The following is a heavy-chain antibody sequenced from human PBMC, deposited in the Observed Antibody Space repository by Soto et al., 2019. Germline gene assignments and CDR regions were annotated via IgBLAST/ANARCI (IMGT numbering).Heavy chain of an antibody. J-gene: IGHJ6*04. Sequence: ASVKVSCKASGYTFTGYYMHWVRQAPGQGLEWMGWINPNSGGTNYAQKFQGRVTMTRDTSISTAYMELSRLRSDDTAVYYCARTGYQWLGPHYYYYGMEVWGKGTKVTVSS. V-gene: IGHV1-2*02. CDR1: GYTFTGYY. CDR3: ARTGYQWLGPHYYYYGMEV. CDR2: INPNSGGT. D-gene: IGHD6-19*01.